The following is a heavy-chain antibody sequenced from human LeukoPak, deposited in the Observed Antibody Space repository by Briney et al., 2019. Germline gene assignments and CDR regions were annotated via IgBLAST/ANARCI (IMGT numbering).Heavy chain of an antibody. CDR3: ARSPQIYDFWSGNDAFDI. J-gene: IGHJ3*02. D-gene: IGHD3-3*01. CDR2: FDPEDGET. CDR1: GYTLTELS. Sequence: ASVKVSCKVSGYTLTELSMHWVRQAPGKGLEWMGGFDPEDGETIYAQKFQGRVTMTRDMSTSTVYMELSSLRSEDTAVYYCARSPQIYDFWSGNDAFDIWGQGTMVTVSS. V-gene: IGHV1-24*01.